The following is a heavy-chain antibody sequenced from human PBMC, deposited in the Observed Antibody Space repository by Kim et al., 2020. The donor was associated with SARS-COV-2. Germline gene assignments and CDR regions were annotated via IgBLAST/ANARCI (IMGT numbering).Heavy chain of an antibody. CDR1: GFTFSGSA. D-gene: IGHD6-13*01. CDR2: IRSKANSYAT. Sequence: GGSLRLSCAASGFTFSGSAMHWVRQASGKGLEWVGRIRSKANSYATAYAASVKGRFTISRDDSKNTAYLQMNSLKTEDTAVYYCTSPSIAAAGTPSGANWFDPWGQGTLVTVSS. J-gene: IGHJ5*02. CDR3: TSPSIAAAGTPSGANWFDP. V-gene: IGHV3-73*01.